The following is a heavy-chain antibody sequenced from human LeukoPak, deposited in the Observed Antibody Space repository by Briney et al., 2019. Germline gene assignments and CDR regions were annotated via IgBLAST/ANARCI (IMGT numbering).Heavy chain of an antibody. CDR2: IGTFNGET. J-gene: IGHJ5*02. CDR3: AREEQWLAVAYNWFDP. D-gene: IGHD6-19*01. Sequence: ASVKVSCKASGYTFTSYGITWVRQAPGQGLEWMGWIGTFNGETHSAQTFQGRVTMTRDTSISTAYMELSRLRSDDTAVYYCAREEQWLAVAYNWFDPWGQGTLVTVSS. CDR1: GYTFTSYG. V-gene: IGHV1-18*01.